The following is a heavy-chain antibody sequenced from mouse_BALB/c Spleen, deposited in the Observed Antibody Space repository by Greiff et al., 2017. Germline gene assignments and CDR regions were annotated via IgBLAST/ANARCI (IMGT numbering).Heavy chain of an antibody. CDR2: ISSGSSTI. J-gene: IGHJ2*01. Sequence: DVMLVESGGGLVQPGGSRKLSCAASGFTFSSFGMHWVRQAPEKGLEWVAYISSGSSTIYYADTVKGRFTISRDNPKNTLFLQMTSLRSEDTAMYYCARFGGNYGFDYWGQGTTLTVSS. CDR3: ARFGGNYGFDY. CDR1: GFTFSSFG. V-gene: IGHV5-17*02. D-gene: IGHD1-1*02.